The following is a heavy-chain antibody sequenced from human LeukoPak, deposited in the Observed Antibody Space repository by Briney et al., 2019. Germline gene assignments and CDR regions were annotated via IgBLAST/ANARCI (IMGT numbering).Heavy chain of an antibody. CDR3: ARVGDGYNRVFDY. V-gene: IGHV4-61*02. D-gene: IGHD5-24*01. CDR1: GGSISSGSYY. Sequence: SQTLSLTCTVSGGSISSGSYYWSWIRQPAGKGLEWIGRIYTGGSTNYNPSLKSRVTISVDTSKNQFSLKLSSVTAADTAVYYCARVGDGYNRVFDYWGQGTLVTVSS. CDR2: IYTGGST. J-gene: IGHJ4*02.